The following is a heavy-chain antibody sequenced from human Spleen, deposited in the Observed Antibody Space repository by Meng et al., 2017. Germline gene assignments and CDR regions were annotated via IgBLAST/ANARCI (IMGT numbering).Heavy chain of an antibody. CDR2: IRGDDDST. J-gene: IGHJ4*02. CDR3: AKDLIVGATTGKFDY. Sequence: GGSLRLSCAASGITFSSYAMTWVRQAPEKGLEWVSGIRGDDDSTYYADSVKGRFTISRDNFKNTLFLQMNSLRAEDTAVYYCAKDLIVGATTGKFDYWGQGTLVTVSS. V-gene: IGHV3-23*01. CDR1: GITFSSYA. D-gene: IGHD1-26*01.